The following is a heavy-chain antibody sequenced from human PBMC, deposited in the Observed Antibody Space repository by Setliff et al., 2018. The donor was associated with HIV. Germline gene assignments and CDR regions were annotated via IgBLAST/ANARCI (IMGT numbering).Heavy chain of an antibody. J-gene: IGHJ4*02. Sequence: LSLTCTVSGGSISSGYYYWSWIRQHPGKGLEWIGHIYYSGNPFYNPSLRSRVTISLDTSKNQFSLKLSSVTAADTAVYYCARGFDYAQRPPLYYFDYWGQGTLVTVSS. CDR1: GGSISSGYYY. CDR3: ARGFDYAQRPPLYYFDY. V-gene: IGHV4-31*03. CDR2: IYYSGNP. D-gene: IGHD2-2*01.